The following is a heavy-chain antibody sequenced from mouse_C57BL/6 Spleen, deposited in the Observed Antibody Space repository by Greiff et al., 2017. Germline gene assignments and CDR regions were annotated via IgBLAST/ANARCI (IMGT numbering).Heavy chain of an antibody. CDR1: GYSITSGYY. V-gene: IGHV3-6*01. J-gene: IGHJ3*01. Sequence: VQLKQSGPGLVKPSQSLSLTCSVTGYSITSGYYWNWIRQFPGNKLEWMGYISYDGSNNYNPSLKNRISITRDTSKNQFFLKLNSVTTEDTATYYCAREGVTTAYWGQGTLVTVSA. D-gene: IGHD2-2*01. CDR2: ISYDGSN. CDR3: AREGVTTAY.